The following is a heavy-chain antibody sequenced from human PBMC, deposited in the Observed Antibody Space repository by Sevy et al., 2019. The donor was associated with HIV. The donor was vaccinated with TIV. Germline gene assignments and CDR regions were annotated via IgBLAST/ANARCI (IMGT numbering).Heavy chain of an antibody. J-gene: IGHJ6*02. D-gene: IGHD6-13*01. CDR3: ARHSAAAARGYYYYYGMDV. V-gene: IGHV4-39*01. CDR2: IYYSGST. CDR1: GGSISSSSYY. Sequence: SETLSLTCTVSGGSISSSSYYWGWIRQPPGKGLEWIGSIYYSGSTYYNPSLKSRVTISVDTSKNQFSLKLSSVTAADTAVYHCARHSAAAARGYYYYYGMDVWGQGTTVTVSS.